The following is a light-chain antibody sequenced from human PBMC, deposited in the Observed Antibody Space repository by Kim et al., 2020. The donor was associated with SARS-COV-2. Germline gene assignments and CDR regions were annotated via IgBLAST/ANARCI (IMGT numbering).Light chain of an antibody. J-gene: IGLJ2*01. CDR1: KLGDKY. CDR3: QAWDNRRVG. V-gene: IGLV3-1*01. CDR2: QDW. Sequence: SYELTQPPSVSVSPGQTASITCSGDKLGDKYVCWYQQKQGQSPVVVIYQDWKRPSGIPERFTGSNSGNTATRTISGTQDMDEADYYCQAWDNRRVGFGGG.